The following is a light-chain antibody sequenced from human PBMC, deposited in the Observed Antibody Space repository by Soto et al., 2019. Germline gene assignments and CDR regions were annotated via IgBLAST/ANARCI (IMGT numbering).Light chain of an antibody. CDR2: GAS. Sequence: EIVLTQSPGTLSLSPGERATLSCRASQSVSSSYLAWYQQKPGQAPRLLIYGASSRATGIPDRFSGSGSGTDFTLTISRLEPDDFAVYYCQQYDSSPLPFGGGTKVEIK. V-gene: IGKV3-20*01. CDR3: QQYDSSPLP. CDR1: QSVSSSY. J-gene: IGKJ4*01.